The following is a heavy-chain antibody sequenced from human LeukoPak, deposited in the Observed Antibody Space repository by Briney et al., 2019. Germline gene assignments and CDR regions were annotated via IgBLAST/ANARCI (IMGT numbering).Heavy chain of an antibody. Sequence: ASVKVSCKASGYTFTGYYMHWVRQAPGQGLEWMGWINPNSGGSNYAQKFQGRVTMTRDTSISTAYMELSRLRSDDTAVYYCARVLSNWNYHDYWGQGTLVTVSS. J-gene: IGHJ4*02. CDR1: GYTFTGYY. CDR3: ARVLSNWNYHDY. CDR2: INPNSGGS. D-gene: IGHD1-1*01. V-gene: IGHV1-2*02.